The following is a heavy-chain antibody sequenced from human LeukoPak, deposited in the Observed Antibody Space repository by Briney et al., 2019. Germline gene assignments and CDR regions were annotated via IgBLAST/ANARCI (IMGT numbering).Heavy chain of an antibody. D-gene: IGHD5-12*01. Sequence: SETLSLTCTVSGGSVTHYYWSWIRQPPGKGLEWIGYIYYSGSTTYNPSLKSRVTMSIDTSKNQFSLKLTSVTAADTAVYYCARQKVATTYFDYWGQGTLVTVSS. CDR2: IYYSGST. V-gene: IGHV4-59*02. CDR3: ARQKVATTYFDY. J-gene: IGHJ4*02. CDR1: GGSVTHYY.